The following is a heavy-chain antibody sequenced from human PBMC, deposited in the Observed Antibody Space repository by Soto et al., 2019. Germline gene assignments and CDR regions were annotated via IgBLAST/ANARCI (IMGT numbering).Heavy chain of an antibody. J-gene: IGHJ4*02. Sequence: SETLSLTCTVSGGSISSYYWSWIRQPPGKGLEWIGYSYYTGSTNYNPSLKSRVTISVDTSKNQFSLKLGSVTAADTAVHYCARHETLHGDYDHWGQGTLVTV. CDR2: SYYTGST. D-gene: IGHD4-17*01. CDR3: ARHETLHGDYDH. V-gene: IGHV4-59*08. CDR1: GGSISSYY.